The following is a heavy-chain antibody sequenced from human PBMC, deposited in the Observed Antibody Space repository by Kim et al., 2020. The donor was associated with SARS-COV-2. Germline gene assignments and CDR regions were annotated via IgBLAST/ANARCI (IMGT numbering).Heavy chain of an antibody. Sequence: SETLSLTCTVSCGSISSSSYYWGWIRQPPGKGLEWIGSIYYSGSTYYNPSLKSRVTISVDTSKNQFSLKLSSVTAADTAVYYCARRDGSMEIDYWGQGTLVTVSS. V-gene: IGHV4-39*01. D-gene: IGHD3-3*01. CDR1: CGSISSSSYY. CDR3: ARRDGSMEIDY. CDR2: IYYSGST. J-gene: IGHJ4*02.